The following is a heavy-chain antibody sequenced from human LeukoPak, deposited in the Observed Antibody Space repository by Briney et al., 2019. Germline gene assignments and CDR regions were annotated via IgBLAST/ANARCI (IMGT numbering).Heavy chain of an antibody. V-gene: IGHV3-9*01. D-gene: IGHD6-13*01. J-gene: IGHJ6*03. CDR2: ISWNSGSI. CDR3: AKGGRSGYSSSWYSYCYYYYMDV. Sequence: GGSLRLSCAASGFTFDDYAMHWVRQAPGKGLEWVSGISWNSGSIGYADSVKGRFTISRDNAKNSPYLQMNSLRAEDTALYYCAKGGRSGYSSSWYSYCYYYYMDVWGKGTTVTVSS. CDR1: GFTFDDYA.